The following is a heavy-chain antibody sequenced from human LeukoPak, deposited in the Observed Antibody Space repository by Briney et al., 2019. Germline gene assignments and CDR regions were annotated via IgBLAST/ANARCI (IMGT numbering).Heavy chain of an antibody. CDR1: GGTFSSYA. Sequence: SVKVSCKASGGTFSSYAISWVRQAPGQGLEWMGGIIPIFGTANYAQKFQGRVTITADESTSTAYMELSSLRSEDTAVYYCARTRTEYCSSTSCYRHYYYGMGVWGKGTTVTVSS. J-gene: IGHJ6*04. D-gene: IGHD2-2*01. V-gene: IGHV1-69*13. CDR2: IIPIFGTA. CDR3: ARTRTEYCSSTSCYRHYYYGMGV.